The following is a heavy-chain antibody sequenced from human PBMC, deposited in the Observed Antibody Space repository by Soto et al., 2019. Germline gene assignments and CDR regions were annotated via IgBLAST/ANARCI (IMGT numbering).Heavy chain of an antibody. CDR2: IWYDGSNK. CDR3: ARDRDGYRYGSTIDY. D-gene: IGHD5-18*01. J-gene: IGHJ4*02. Sequence: PGGSLRLSCAASGFTFSSYGMHWVRRAPGKGLEWVAVIWYDGSNKYYADSVKGRFTISRDNSKNTLYLQMNSLRAEDTAVYYCARDRDGYRYGSTIDYRGQGTLVAVSS. CDR1: GFTFSSYG. V-gene: IGHV3-33*01.